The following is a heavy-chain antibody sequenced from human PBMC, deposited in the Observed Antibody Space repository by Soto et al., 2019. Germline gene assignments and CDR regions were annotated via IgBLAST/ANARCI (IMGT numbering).Heavy chain of an antibody. J-gene: IGHJ4*02. Sequence: SETLSLTCTVSGGSISSSSYYWGWIRQPPGKGLEWIGSIYYSGSTYYNPSLKSRVTISVDTSKNQFSLKLSSVAAADTAVYYCARLATWTTQPFDYWGQGTLVTVSS. CDR3: ARLATWTTQPFDY. D-gene: IGHD5-12*01. V-gene: IGHV4-39*01. CDR1: GGSISSSSYY. CDR2: IYYSGST.